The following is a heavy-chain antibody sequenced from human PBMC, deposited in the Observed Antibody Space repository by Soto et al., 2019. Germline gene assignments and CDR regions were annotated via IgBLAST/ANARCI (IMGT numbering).Heavy chain of an antibody. CDR3: ERVWGMTPDY. J-gene: IGHJ4*02. CDR1: GCSISSGGYY. CDR2: FYYSGST. V-gene: IGHV4-31*03. Sequence: QVQLQESGPGLVKPSQTLSLNCTVSGCSISSGGYYWSCIRQHPGQGLEWIGHFYYSGSTYYNPSLKSRVTISVNKSKNQFSLKLSSVTAADTAMYYCERVWGMTPDYWGQGTLCTVSS. D-gene: IGHD7-27*01.